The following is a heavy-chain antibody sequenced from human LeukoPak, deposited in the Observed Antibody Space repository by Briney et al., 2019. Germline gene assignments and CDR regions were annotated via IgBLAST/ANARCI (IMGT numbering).Heavy chain of an antibody. CDR1: GGSISSYY. D-gene: IGHD2-2*01. V-gene: IGHV4-59*01. J-gene: IGHJ6*03. CDR2: IYYSGST. CDR3: ARDREYCSSTSCLYYMDV. Sequence: PSEPALTCTVSGGSISSYYWSWIRQPPGKGLEWIGYIYYSGSTNYNPSLKSRVTISVDTSKNQFSLKLSSVTAADTAVYYCARDREYCSSTSCLYYMDVWGKGTTVTVSS.